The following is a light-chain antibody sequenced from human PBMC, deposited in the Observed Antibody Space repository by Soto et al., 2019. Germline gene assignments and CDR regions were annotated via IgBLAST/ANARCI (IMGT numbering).Light chain of an antibody. V-gene: IGKV1-5*03. CDR2: KAS. CDR1: QTISSW. CDR3: QHYNSYSEA. Sequence: DIQMTQSPSTLSESVGDRVTITCRASQTISSWLAWYQQKPGKAPKLLIYKASTLKSGVPSRFSGSGSGTEFTLTISSLQPDDFATYYCQHYNSYSEAFGQGSMV. J-gene: IGKJ1*01.